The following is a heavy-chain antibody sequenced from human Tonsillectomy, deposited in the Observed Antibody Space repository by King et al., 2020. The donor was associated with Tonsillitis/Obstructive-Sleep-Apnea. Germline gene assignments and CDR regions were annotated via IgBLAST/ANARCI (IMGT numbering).Heavy chain of an antibody. CDR3: ARDVGVRGVFYPLDY. D-gene: IGHD3-10*01. J-gene: IGHJ4*02. V-gene: IGHV1-18*01. CDR1: GYTFTSYG. CDR2: ISAYDGSK. Sequence: VQLVESGAEVKKPGASVKVSCKASGYTFTSYGISWVRQAPGQGLEWMAWISAYDGSKNHAQKLQGRVTMTTDTSTSTAYMELSSLRSDDTAVYYCARDVGVRGVFYPLDYWGQGTLVTVFS.